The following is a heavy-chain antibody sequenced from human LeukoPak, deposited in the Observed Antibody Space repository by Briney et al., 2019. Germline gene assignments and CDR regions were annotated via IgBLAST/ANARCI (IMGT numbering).Heavy chain of an antibody. D-gene: IGHD1-26*01. Sequence: GGPLRLSCVASGFTFSISWVTWVRQAPGKGLEWVANIDKHGNGKYYVDSVKGRFAISRDYATNSVFLQMNSLRAEDTSVYYCARDAGWGYYDLWGQGTPVTVSS. CDR2: IDKHGNGK. CDR1: GFTFSISW. CDR3: ARDAGWGYYDL. V-gene: IGHV3-7*01. J-gene: IGHJ4*02.